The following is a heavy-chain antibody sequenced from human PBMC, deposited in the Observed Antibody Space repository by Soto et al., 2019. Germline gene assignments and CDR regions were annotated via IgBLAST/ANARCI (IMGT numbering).Heavy chain of an antibody. D-gene: IGHD3-22*01. J-gene: IGHJ3*02. CDR2: IYTSGST. CDR1: GGSISSYC. Sequence: SETLSLTCTVSGGSISSYCWSWSRQPAGKALEWIGRIYTSGSTNYNPSLKSRVTMSVDTSKNQFSLKLSSVTAADTAVYYCARVFDSYYYDSAGAFDIWGQGTMVT. V-gene: IGHV4-4*07. CDR3: ARVFDSYYYDSAGAFDI.